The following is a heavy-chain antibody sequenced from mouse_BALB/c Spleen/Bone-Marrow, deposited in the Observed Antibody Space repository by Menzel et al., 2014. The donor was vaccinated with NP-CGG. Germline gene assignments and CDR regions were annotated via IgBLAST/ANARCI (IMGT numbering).Heavy chain of an antibody. CDR3: TRDDYGY. CDR1: GYTFXSYW. D-gene: IGHD2-4*01. CDR2: IDPSDSYT. Sequence: QVQLQQSGAELVKPGASVKMSCKASGYTFXSYWMHWVKQRPGQGLEWIGTIDPSDSYTSYNQKLKGKATLTVDTSSSTAYMQLSSLTSEDSAIYYCTRDDYGYWGQGTTLTVSS. V-gene: IGHV1S127*01. J-gene: IGHJ2*01.